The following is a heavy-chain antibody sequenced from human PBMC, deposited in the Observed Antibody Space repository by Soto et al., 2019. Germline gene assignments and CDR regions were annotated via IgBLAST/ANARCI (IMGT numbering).Heavy chain of an antibody. D-gene: IGHD6-6*01. V-gene: IGHV4-31*03. CDR2: IYSNGDT. CDR1: SDSMNSGGYY. J-gene: IGHJ6*02. Sequence: SETLSLTCSVSSDSMNSGGYYWSWIRQHPGKGLEWIGYIYSNGDTYYNPSLKSRVTISVDTSKNQFSLNLTSVTAADTAVYYCARRGGSSSGYYYYAMDVWGQGTTFTVSS. CDR3: ARRGGSSSGYYYYAMDV.